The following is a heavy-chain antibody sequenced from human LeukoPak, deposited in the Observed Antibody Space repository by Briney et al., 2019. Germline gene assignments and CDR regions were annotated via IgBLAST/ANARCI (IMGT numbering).Heavy chain of an antibody. CDR1: GYTLTELS. CDR2: FDPEDGET. D-gene: IGHD3-3*01. V-gene: IGHV1-24*01. J-gene: IGHJ5*02. Sequence: GASVKVSCKVSGYTLTELSMHWVRQAPGKGLEWMGGFDPEDGETIYAQKFQGRVTMTEDTSTDTAYMELSSLRSDDTAIYYCVRERRVSLQFLEYSHNWFDTWGQGTLVTVSS. CDR3: VRERRVSLQFLEYSHNWFDT.